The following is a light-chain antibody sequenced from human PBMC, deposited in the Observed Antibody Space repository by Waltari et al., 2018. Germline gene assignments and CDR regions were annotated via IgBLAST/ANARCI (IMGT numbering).Light chain of an antibody. J-gene: IGKJ1*01. CDR1: QNLLYSPNNKNY. V-gene: IGKV4-1*01. CDR2: WAP. Sequence: DIVMTQSPDSLAVSLGERATINCKSSQNLLYSPNNKNYLGWFQKRPGQPPKLLIYWAPTRKAGLPHRFSCSGSGTAFTLPSTSLQGEVVPGYYFQQYYDLPRTFGQGTKGEIK. CDR3: QQYYDLPRT.